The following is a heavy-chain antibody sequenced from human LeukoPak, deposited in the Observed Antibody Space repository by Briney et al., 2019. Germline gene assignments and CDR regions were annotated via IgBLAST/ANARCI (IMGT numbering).Heavy chain of an antibody. CDR2: IFHTGST. J-gene: IGHJ4*02. Sequence: PSETLSLTCIVSGGSMNSYYWAWIRQPPGKGLEWIGYIFHTGSTNYNPSLKSRVTMSIDTSKNQLSLRLRSVTAADTAVYYCARQPYTFGAYYFDYWGPGTLVPVSS. D-gene: IGHD3-3*01. CDR3: ARQPYTFGAYYFDY. CDR1: GGSMNSYY. V-gene: IGHV4-59*08.